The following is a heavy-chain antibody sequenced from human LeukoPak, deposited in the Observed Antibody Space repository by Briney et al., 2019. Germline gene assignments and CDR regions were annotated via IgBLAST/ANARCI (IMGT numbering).Heavy chain of an antibody. J-gene: IGHJ5*02. CDR1: GGTFSSYA. CDR3: ARVKGSSWYGGFDP. Sequence: GSSVKVSCKASGGTFSSYAISWVRQAPGQGLEWMGGIIPIFGTANYAQKFQGRVTMTRDTSTSTVYMELSSLRSEDTAVYYCARVKGSSWYGGFDPWGQGTLVTVSS. V-gene: IGHV1-69*05. D-gene: IGHD6-13*01. CDR2: IIPIFGTA.